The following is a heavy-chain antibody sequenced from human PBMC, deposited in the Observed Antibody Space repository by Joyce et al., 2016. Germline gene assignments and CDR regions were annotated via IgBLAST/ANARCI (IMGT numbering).Heavy chain of an antibody. CDR2: MNGHNGNT. CDR3: AKGRVTRGWFINS. D-gene: IGHD6-19*01. CDR1: GFSLTT. J-gene: IGHJ5*02. V-gene: IGHV1-3*01. Sequence: QVHLVQSGAEVKKPGASLKISCKASGFSLTTFHWVRQAPGQSLEWMGSMNGHNGNTQFSQKVQGRLTIARDTSANTVYMEVTGLRSEDTATYYCAKGRVTRGWFINSWGQGTPVIVSS.